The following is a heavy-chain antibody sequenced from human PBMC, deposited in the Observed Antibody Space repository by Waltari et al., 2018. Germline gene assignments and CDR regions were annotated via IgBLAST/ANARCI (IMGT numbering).Heavy chain of an antibody. J-gene: IGHJ4*02. D-gene: IGHD4-17*01. CDR3: ARGAPYGDYLPCDY. Sequence: QVQLVQSGAEVEKPGASVKVSCKAIGYTFTRYGISWVRQAPGQGLEWMGWGRPINGDTDYAQKFQGRVTMATDTFMNTAYMELRSLRPDDTAVYYCARGAPYGDYLPCDYWGQGTLVTVSS. V-gene: IGHV1-18*04. CDR1: GYTFTRYG. CDR2: GRPINGDT.